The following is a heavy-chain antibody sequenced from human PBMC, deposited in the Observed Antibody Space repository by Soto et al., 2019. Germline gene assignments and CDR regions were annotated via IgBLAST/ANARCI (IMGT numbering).Heavy chain of an antibody. CDR3: AKDKSYD. CDR2: ISGSDGST. J-gene: IGHJ4*02. CDR1: GFTLSNYG. Sequence: EVQLLESGGGLVQPGGSLRLYCAASGFTLSNYGMNWVRQAPGKGLEWVTGISGSDGSTYYADSVKGRFTISRDSSKNTLYLQMNTLRAEDTAVYYCAKDKSYDRGQGTLVIVSS. V-gene: IGHV3-23*01. D-gene: IGHD3-16*01.